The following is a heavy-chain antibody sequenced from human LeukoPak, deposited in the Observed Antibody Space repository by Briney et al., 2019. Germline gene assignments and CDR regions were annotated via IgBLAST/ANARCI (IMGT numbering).Heavy chain of an antibody. D-gene: IGHD4-17*01. Sequence: ASVKVSCKASGYTFTSYYMHWVRQAPGQGLEWMGIINPSGGSTSYAQKFQGRVTMSRDTSTSTVYMELSSLRSEDTAVYYCARGMTTVTAETALGFWGQGTLVTVSS. V-gene: IGHV1-46*01. CDR1: GYTFTSYY. CDR2: INPSGGST. CDR3: ARGMTTVTAETALGF. J-gene: IGHJ4*02.